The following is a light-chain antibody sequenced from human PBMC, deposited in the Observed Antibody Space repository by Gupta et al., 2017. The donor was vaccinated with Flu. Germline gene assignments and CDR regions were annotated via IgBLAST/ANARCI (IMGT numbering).Light chain of an antibody. J-gene: IGLJ3*02. CDR3: QAWDRTTRV. V-gene: IGLV3-1*01. Sequence: PGQTATITCSGDNLEKKYVCWYQQKPGQSPVLVMYQVNRWPSVSPVRFSGSSSGNTAILAISVARAMDEADYYCQAWDRTTRVFGGGTKLTVL. CDR1: NLEKKY. CDR2: QVN.